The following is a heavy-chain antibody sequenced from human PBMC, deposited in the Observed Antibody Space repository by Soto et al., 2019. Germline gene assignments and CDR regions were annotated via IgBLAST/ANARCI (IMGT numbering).Heavy chain of an antibody. Sequence: PSETLSLTCTVSGGSISSSSYYWGWIRQPPGKGLEWIGSIYYSGSTYYNPSLKSRVTISVDTSKNQFSLKLSSVTAADTAVYYCARIFSSIAARRYYYYGMDVWGQGTTVTVSS. CDR3: ARIFSSIAARRYYYYGMDV. V-gene: IGHV4-39*01. J-gene: IGHJ6*02. CDR2: IYYSGST. CDR1: GGSISSSSYY. D-gene: IGHD6-6*01.